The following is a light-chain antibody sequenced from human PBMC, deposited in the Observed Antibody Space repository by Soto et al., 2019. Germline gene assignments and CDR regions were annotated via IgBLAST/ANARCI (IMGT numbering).Light chain of an antibody. CDR1: QSLLQTNGNTY. CDR2: LGT. Sequence: DIVMTQSPLSLPVTPGEPASISCRSSQSLLQTNGNTYLDWYLQKPRQSPQLLISLGTNRASGVPDRFSGSGSGTDFTLTISRLQPEDFATFYWQQSYSTPRTFGQGT. CDR3: QQSYSTPRT. V-gene: IGKV2-28*01. J-gene: IGKJ1*01.